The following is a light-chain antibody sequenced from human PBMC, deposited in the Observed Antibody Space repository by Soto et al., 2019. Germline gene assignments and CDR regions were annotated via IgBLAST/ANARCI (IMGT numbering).Light chain of an antibody. CDR1: QGISSY. V-gene: IGKV1-9*01. CDR2: AAS. Sequence: IQLTQSPSSLSASVGDRVTITCRASQGISSYLAWYQQKPGKAPKFLIYAASTLQRGVPSRFSGSGSGTDFTLTISSLQHADFATYFCQQLNSYPPTFGQGTELEIK. J-gene: IGKJ2*01. CDR3: QQLNSYPPT.